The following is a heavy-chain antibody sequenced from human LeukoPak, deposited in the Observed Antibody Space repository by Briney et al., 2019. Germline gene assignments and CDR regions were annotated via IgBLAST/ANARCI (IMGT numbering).Heavy chain of an antibody. Sequence: PSETLSLTCTVSGGSISSYYWSWIRQPAGKGRAWIGRIYISGSTNYNPSLKSRVTMSVDTSKNQFSLKLSSVTAADTAVYYCARDLGGHCSGGSCYQNWFDPWGQGTLVTVSS. D-gene: IGHD2-15*01. CDR2: IYISGST. CDR1: GGSISSYY. J-gene: IGHJ5*02. CDR3: ARDLGGHCSGGSCYQNWFDP. V-gene: IGHV4-4*07.